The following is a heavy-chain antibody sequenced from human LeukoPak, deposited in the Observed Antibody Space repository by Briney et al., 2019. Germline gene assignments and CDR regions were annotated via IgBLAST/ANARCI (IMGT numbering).Heavy chain of an antibody. D-gene: IGHD4-23*01. CDR1: GGSISSGGYY. CDR3: ARALPHDYGGNFDAFAI. CDR2: IYTSGST. J-gene: IGHJ3*02. V-gene: IGHV4-61*02. Sequence: PSETLSLTCTVSGGSISSGGYYWSWIRQPAGRGLEWIGRIYTSGSTNYNPSLRSRVTISVDTSKNQFSLKLSSVAAADTAVYYCARALPHDYGGNFDAFAIWGQGTMVTVSS.